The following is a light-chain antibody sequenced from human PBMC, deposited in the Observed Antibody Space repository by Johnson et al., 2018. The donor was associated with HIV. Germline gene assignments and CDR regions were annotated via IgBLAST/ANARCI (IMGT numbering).Light chain of an antibody. Sequence: QSLLTQPPSVSAAPGQKVTISCSGSSSNIGNNYVSWYQQLPGTAPKLLIYENNMRPSGIPDRFSGSKSGTSATLGITGLQTGDEADYYCGTWDSSLSSYVCGTGTKVTVL. CDR2: ENN. J-gene: IGLJ1*01. V-gene: IGLV1-51*02. CDR1: SSNIGNNY. CDR3: GTWDSSLSSYV.